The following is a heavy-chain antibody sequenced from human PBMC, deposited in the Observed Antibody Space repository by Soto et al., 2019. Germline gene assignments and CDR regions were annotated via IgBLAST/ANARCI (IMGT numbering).Heavy chain of an antibody. CDR3: ARGAVAGLYFFDY. CDR2: ISSSSAAI. D-gene: IGHD6-19*01. Sequence: EVQLVESGGGLVQPGGSLRLSCVASGFTLSTYVMNWVRQAPGKGLQWVSHISSSSAAIVYADSVKGRITISRDNAKNSLYLQMNSLRDEDTAVYYCARGAVAGLYFFDYWGQGILVTVSS. CDR1: GFTLSTYV. J-gene: IGHJ4*02. V-gene: IGHV3-48*02.